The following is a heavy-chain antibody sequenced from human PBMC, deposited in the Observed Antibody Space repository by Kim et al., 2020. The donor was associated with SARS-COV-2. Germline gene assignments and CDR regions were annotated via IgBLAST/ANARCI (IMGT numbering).Heavy chain of an antibody. J-gene: IGHJ6*02. CDR1: GFTFSSYN. CDR2: ISSSSSYI. D-gene: IGHD1-26*01. CDR3: ASTRKIVQVGATSHV. V-gene: IGHV3-21*01. Sequence: GGSLRLSCAASGFTFSSYNMSWIRQAPGKGLEWVSSISSSSSYIYYADSVKGRFTISRDNAKNSLYLQMNSLRAEDTAVYYCASTRKIVQVGATSHVWG.